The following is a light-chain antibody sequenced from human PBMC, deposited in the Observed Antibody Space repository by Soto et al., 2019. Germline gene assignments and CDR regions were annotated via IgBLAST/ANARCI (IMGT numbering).Light chain of an antibody. CDR1: QSVSNNY. Sequence: EIVLTQSPGTLSLSPVERATLSCRASQSVSNNYLAWYQQKPGQAPRLLIYGASTRATGIPARFSGSGSGTDFTLTISRLEPEDFAVYYCQQYGSSPPITFGQGTRLEIK. J-gene: IGKJ5*01. CDR3: QQYGSSPPIT. CDR2: GAS. V-gene: IGKV3-20*01.